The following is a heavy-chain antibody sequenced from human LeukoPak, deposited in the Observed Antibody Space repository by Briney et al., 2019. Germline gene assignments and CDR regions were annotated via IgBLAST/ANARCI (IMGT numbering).Heavy chain of an antibody. V-gene: IGHV1-2*06. D-gene: IGHD3-22*01. CDR1: GYTFTGYY. J-gene: IGHJ4*02. CDR2: INPNSGGT. CDR3: ARAVGIPYYYDSSGYLKYYFDY. Sequence: GASVKASCKASGYTFTGYYMHWVRQAPGQGLEWMGRINPNSGGTNYAQKFQGRVTMTRDTSISTAYMELSRLRSDDTAVYYCARAVGIPYYYDSSGYLKYYFDYWGQGTLVTVSS.